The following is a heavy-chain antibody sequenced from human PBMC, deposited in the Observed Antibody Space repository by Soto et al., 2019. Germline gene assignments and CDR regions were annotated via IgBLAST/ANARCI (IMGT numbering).Heavy chain of an antibody. D-gene: IGHD5-18*01. CDR1: GGSISSYY. V-gene: IGHV4-59*01. CDR3: ARSVGQEYSYGQDTDYYYYYMDV. J-gene: IGHJ6*03. CDR2: IYYSGST. Sequence: SETLSLTCTVSGGSISSYYWSWIRQPPGKGLEWIGYIYYSGSTNYNPSLKSRVTISVDTSKNQFSLKLSSVTAADTAVYYCARSVGQEYSYGQDTDYYYYYMDVWGKGTTVTVSS.